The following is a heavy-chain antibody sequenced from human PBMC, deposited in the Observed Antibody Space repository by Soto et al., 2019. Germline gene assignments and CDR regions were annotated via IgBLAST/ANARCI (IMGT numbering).Heavy chain of an antibody. D-gene: IGHD4-17*01. CDR3: AGTVPPSYYYYYYGMDV. CDR2: IYYSGST. CDR1: GGSISSGDYY. Sequence: QVQLQESGPGLVKPSQTLSLTCTVSGGSISSGDYYWSWIRQPPGKGLEWIGYIYYSGSTYYNPSLNSRVTISVDTSKNQFSLKLSSVPAADTAVYYCAGTVPPSYYYYYYGMDVWGQGTTVTVSS. V-gene: IGHV4-30-4*01. J-gene: IGHJ6*02.